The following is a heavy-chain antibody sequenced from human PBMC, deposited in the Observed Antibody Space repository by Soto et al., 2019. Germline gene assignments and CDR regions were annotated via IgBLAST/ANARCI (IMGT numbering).Heavy chain of an antibody. V-gene: IGHV1-46*01. D-gene: IGHD2-2*02. CDR2: INARSGST. Sequence: ASVKVSCKASGYTFTTCHVHWVRQAPGQGLEWMGIINARSGSTNYAQKFQGRVTLTRDTSTSTVSMELSSLRSEDTAIYYCARDSSIYPLRYYGMDVWGQGTTVTVSS. CDR3: ARDSSIYPLRYYGMDV. CDR1: GYTFTTCH. J-gene: IGHJ6*02.